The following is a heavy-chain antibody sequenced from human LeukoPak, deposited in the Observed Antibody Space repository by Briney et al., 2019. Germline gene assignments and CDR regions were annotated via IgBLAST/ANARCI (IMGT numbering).Heavy chain of an antibody. CDR1: GYSISSGYY. V-gene: IGHV4-38-2*02. CDR2: IYHSGST. CDR3: ASGAMVRGVGD. D-gene: IGHD3-10*01. Sequence: SETLSLTCTVSGYSISSGYYWGWIRQPPGKGLEWIGSIYHSGSTYYNPSLKSRVTISVDTSKNQFSLKLSSVTAADTAVYYCASGAMVRGVGDWGQGTLVTVSS. J-gene: IGHJ4*02.